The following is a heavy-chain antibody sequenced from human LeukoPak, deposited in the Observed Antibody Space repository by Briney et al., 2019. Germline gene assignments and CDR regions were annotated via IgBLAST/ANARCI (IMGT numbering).Heavy chain of an antibody. V-gene: IGHV3-23*01. J-gene: IGHJ5*02. Sequence: GGSLRLSCAASGFTFSNHAMNWVRQTPGKGLEWVSSIGGNGVSTYYADSVKGRFTISIDNSKDTLYLQMNSLSAEDTAVYYCARCTKYTTGWCNWFDPWGQGTLVTASS. CDR1: GFTFSNHA. CDR2: IGGNGVST. D-gene: IGHD6-19*01. CDR3: ARCTKYTTGWCNWFDP.